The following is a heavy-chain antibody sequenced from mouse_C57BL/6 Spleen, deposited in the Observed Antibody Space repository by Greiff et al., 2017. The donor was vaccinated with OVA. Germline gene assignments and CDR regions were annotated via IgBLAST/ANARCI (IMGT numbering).Heavy chain of an antibody. J-gene: IGHJ1*03. D-gene: IGHD1-1*01. CDR1: GFTFSSYG. CDR2: ISSGGSYT. CDR3: AREGTLITKNFDV. V-gene: IGHV5-6*01. Sequence: EVKLVESGGDLVKPGGSLKLSCAASGFTFSSYGMSWVRQTPDKRLEWVATISSGGSYTSYPDSVKGRFTISRDNAKNTLYLQMSSLKSEDTAMYYCAREGTLITKNFDVWGTGTTVTVSS.